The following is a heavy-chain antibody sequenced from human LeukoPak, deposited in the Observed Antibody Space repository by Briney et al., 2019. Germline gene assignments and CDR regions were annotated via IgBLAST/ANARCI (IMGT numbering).Heavy chain of an antibody. J-gene: IGHJ4*02. CDR1: GYTFTSYA. Sequence: GASVKVSCKASGYTFTSYAMHWVRQAPGQRLAWMGWINAGNGNTKYSQKFQGRVTMTRYTSASTTHMELSSLRSAATAVNYCAREAQPNGDLSYYFDYCGQGTLVTVSS. CDR3: AREAQPNGDLSYYFDY. D-gene: IGHD4-17*01. V-gene: IGHV1-3*01. CDR2: INAGNGNT.